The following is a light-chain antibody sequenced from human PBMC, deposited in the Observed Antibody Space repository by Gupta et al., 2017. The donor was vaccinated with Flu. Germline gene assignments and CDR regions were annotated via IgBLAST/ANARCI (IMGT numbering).Light chain of an antibody. V-gene: IGLV10-54*04. CDR3: SAWDSSLNSWV. CDR1: SDNVGNQG. CDR2: RNN. J-gene: IGLJ3*02. Sequence: TATLTCTGNSDNVGNQGAAWLQHHQGHPPKLLSYRNNKRPSGISERFSASRSGSTASLTITGLQPEDEADYYCSAWDSSLNSWVFGGGTKLTVL.